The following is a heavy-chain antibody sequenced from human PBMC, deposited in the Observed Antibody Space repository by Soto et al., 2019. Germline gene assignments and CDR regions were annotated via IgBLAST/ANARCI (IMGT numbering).Heavy chain of an antibody. J-gene: IGHJ4*02. CDR3: ARDRGAV. V-gene: IGHV1-69*01. CDR1: GGRFSTYA. D-gene: IGHD3-10*01. Sequence: QVQLVQSGAEVKKPGSSVKVSCKASGGRFSTYAINWVRQAPGQGLEWMGGIIASFGTANYAQKFQGRVTISADESTSTAYMELSSLRSEDTAVYYCARDRGAVWGQGTLVTVSS. CDR2: IIASFGTA.